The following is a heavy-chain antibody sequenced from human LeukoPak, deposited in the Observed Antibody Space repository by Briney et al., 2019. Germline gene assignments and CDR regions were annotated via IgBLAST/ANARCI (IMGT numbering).Heavy chain of an antibody. V-gene: IGHV1-8*01. Sequence: ASVKVSCKASGYTFNIYDVHWVRQATGQGLEWMGWMNPNRGNTGYAQKFQGRVTMTRNTSISTAYMELNSLTSEDTAVYYCASDHYYGSGSYPSDFWGQGTLVTVSS. D-gene: IGHD3-10*01. CDR1: GYTFNIYD. CDR2: MNPNRGNT. CDR3: ASDHYYGSGSYPSDF. J-gene: IGHJ4*02.